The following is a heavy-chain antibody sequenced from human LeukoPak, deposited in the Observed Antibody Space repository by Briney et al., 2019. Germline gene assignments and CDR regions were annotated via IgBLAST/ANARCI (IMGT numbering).Heavy chain of an antibody. CDR3: ARSPIPTGSSFEGWFDP. CDR1: GGTFSSYA. CDR2: IIPIFGTA. J-gene: IGHJ5*02. D-gene: IGHD1-1*01. V-gene: IGHV1-69*05. Sequence: ASVKVSCKASGGTFSSYAISWVRQAPGQGLEWMGGIIPIFGTANYAQKFQGRVMITTDESTSTAYMELSSLRSEDTAVYYCARSPIPTGSSFEGWFDPRGQGTLVTVSS.